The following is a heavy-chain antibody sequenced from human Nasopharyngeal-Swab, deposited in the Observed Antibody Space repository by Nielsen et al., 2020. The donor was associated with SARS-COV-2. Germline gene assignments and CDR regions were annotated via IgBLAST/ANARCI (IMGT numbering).Heavy chain of an antibody. J-gene: IGHJ6*02. CDR3: ARDSGVAGTKYYYYGMDV. V-gene: IGHV4-30-4*01. Sequence: WIRQPPGKGLERIGYIYYSGSTYYNPSLKSRVTISVDTSKNQFSLKLSSVTAADTAVYYCARDSGVAGTKYYYYGMDVWGQGTTVTVSS. CDR2: IYYSGST. D-gene: IGHD6-19*01.